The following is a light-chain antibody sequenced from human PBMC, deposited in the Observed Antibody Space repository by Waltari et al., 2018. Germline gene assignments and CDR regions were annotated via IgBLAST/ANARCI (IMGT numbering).Light chain of an antibody. V-gene: IGLV2-14*03. J-gene: IGLJ3*02. CDR2: DAS. CDR3: SSYTTSRTWV. Sequence: QSALTQPASVSGSPGQSITIPCLGSSSAVGAYQYVPGFQQHPGNAPKLIIYDASTRPSGTSDRFSGSKSGNTASLTISGLQAEDEADYYCSSYTTSRTWVFGGGTKLTVL. CDR1: SSAVGAYQY.